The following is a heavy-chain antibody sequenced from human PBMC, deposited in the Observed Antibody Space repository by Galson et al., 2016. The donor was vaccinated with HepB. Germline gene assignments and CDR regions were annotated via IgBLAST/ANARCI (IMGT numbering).Heavy chain of an antibody. J-gene: IGHJ5*02. V-gene: IGHV3-23*01. D-gene: IGHD6-13*01. CDR3: AKRPPYNNNWFVGFDP. CDR2: ISGNAATT. Sequence: SLRLSCAASGFTFSTYAMSWVRQAPGKGLEWVSVISGNAATTYYADSVKGRFTISRDNSKNTGNLQMNSLRAEDTALYYCAKRPPYNNNWFVGFDPWGQGTRVTVSS. CDR1: GFTFSTYA.